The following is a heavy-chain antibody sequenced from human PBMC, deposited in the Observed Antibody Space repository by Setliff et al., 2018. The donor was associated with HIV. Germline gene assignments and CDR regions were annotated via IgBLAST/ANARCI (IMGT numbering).Heavy chain of an antibody. CDR1: GGSIRSHY. J-gene: IGHJ5*01. D-gene: IGHD1-1*01. CDR2: FYHTGST. CDR3: ATDTSISWFYH. Sequence: PSETLSLTCTVSGGSIRSHYWSWIRQPPGKGLEWIGSFYHTGSTHYNPSLKSRTTMSLDTSRNQVSLRMNSVTAADTAVYYCATDTSISWFYHWGQGTLVTVSS. V-gene: IGHV4-4*08.